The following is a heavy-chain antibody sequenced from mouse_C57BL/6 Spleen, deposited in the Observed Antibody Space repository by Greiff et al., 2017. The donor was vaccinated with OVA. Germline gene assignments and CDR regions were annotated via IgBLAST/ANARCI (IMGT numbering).Heavy chain of an antibody. V-gene: IGHV1-82*01. CDR3: ARSIYYGSSYPFAY. D-gene: IGHD1-1*01. Sequence: QVQLQQSGPELVKPGASVKISCKASGYAFSSSWMNWVKQRPGQGLEWIGRIYPGDGDTNYNGKFKGKATLTADKSSSTAYMQLSSLTSEDSAVYFCARSIYYGSSYPFAYWGQGTLVTVSA. CDR1: GYAFSSSW. CDR2: IYPGDGDT. J-gene: IGHJ3*01.